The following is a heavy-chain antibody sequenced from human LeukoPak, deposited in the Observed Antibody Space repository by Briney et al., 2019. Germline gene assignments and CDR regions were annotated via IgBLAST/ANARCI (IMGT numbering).Heavy chain of an antibody. D-gene: IGHD6-6*01. CDR3: ASIAARPGLKWFDP. CDR1: GGSISSGGYY. Sequence: NPSETLSLTCTVSGGSISSGGYYWSWIRQPPGKGLEWIGYIYHSGSTYYNPSLKSRVTISVDRSKNQFSLKLSSVTAADTAVYYCASIAARPGLKWFDPWGQGTLVTVSS. V-gene: IGHV4-30-2*01. J-gene: IGHJ5*02. CDR2: IYHSGST.